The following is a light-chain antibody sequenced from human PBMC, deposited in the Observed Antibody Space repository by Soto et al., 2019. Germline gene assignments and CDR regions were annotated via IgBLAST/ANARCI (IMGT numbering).Light chain of an antibody. CDR2: EGN. V-gene: IGLV2-23*01. Sequence: QSALTQPASVSGSPGQSITISCTGTSSDVGSYNLVSWYQQHPGKAPKLMIYEGNKRPSGVSNRFSGSKSGNTASLTISGLQAEDEADYYCCSYVGSSTLVFGGGTTLTVL. J-gene: IGLJ2*01. CDR3: CSYVGSSTLV. CDR1: SSDVGSYNL.